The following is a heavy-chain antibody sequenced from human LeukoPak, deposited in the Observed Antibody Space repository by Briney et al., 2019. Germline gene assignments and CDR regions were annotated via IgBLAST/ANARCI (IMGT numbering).Heavy chain of an antibody. CDR3: ARDHGPDYDFWSGYEEAKAFDI. CDR1: GCTFTSYG. V-gene: IGHV1-18*01. D-gene: IGHD3-3*01. CDR2: ISAYNGNT. Sequence: ASVKVSCKASGCTFTSYGISWVRQAPGQGLEWMGWISAYNGNTNYAQKLQGRVTMTTDTSTSTAYMELRSLRSDDTAVYYCARDHGPDYDFWSGYEEAKAFDIWGQGTMVTVSS. J-gene: IGHJ3*02.